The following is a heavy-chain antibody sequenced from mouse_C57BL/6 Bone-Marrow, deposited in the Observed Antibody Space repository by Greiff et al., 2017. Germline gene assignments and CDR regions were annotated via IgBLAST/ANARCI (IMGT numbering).Heavy chain of an antibody. D-gene: IGHD1-1*01. Sequence: VQLQESGAELVRPGASVTLSCKASGYTFTDYEMHWVKQTPVHGLEWIGAIDPETGGTAYNQKFKGKAILTADKSSSTAYMELRSLTSEDSAVYYCTRSPLYYGSSYHFDYWGQGTTLTVSS. CDR2: IDPETGGT. CDR3: TRSPLYYGSSYHFDY. V-gene: IGHV1-15*01. CDR1: GYTFTDYE. J-gene: IGHJ2*01.